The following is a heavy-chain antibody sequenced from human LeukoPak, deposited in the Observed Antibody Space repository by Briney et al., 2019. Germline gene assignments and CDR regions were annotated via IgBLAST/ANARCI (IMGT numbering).Heavy chain of an antibody. J-gene: IGHJ4*02. Sequence: GSSVKVSCKASGGTFSSYTISWVRQAPGQGLEWRGRSIPILGIANYAQKFQGRVTITADKSTSTAYMELSSLRSEDTAVYYCASAPYYDSSGYYSPLDYWGQGTLVTVSS. CDR2: SIPILGIA. CDR1: GGTFSSYT. D-gene: IGHD3-22*01. CDR3: ASAPYYDSSGYYSPLDY. V-gene: IGHV1-69*02.